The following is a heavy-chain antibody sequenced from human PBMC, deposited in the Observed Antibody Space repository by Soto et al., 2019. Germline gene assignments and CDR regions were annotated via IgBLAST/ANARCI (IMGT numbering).Heavy chain of an antibody. V-gene: IGHV1-18*01. J-gene: IGHJ4*02. D-gene: IGHD3-3*01. CDR2: VSVHNGQT. CDR3: ATLRFLEWFLGEF. CDR1: GYTFSNDA. Sequence: QVQVVQSGAEVKKPGASVTVSCKASGYTFSNDAISWVRQAPGQGLEWMGWVSVHNGQTKYAHKFQDRVNMTTDTSTRTAYMELRSLKSDDTAVYYCATLRFLEWFLGEFWGQGTLVTVSS.